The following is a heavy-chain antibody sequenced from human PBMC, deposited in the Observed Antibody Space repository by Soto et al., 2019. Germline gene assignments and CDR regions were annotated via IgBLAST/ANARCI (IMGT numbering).Heavy chain of an antibody. D-gene: IGHD3-3*01. J-gene: IGHJ6*02. Sequence: RASVKVSCKASGGTFSSYAISWVRQAPGQGLEWMGGIIPIFGTANYAQKFQGRVTITADESTSTAYMELSSLRSEDTAVYYCARRGITIPRDHYYYGMDVWGQGTTVTVSS. CDR2: IIPIFGTA. CDR3: ARRGITIPRDHYYYGMDV. CDR1: GGTFSSYA. V-gene: IGHV1-69*13.